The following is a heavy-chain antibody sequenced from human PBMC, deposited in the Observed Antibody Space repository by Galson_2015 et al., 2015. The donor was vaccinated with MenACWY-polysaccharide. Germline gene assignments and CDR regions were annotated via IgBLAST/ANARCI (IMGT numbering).Heavy chain of an antibody. Sequence: SLRLSCAASGFNFNNYAMTWVRQAPGTGLEWVSGISASGTTTFYADSVKGRFTISRDNFKNTLYLQMNSLRAEDAAVYYCAKVLAVGATTGPFDYWGQGTLVTVSS. CDR3: AKVLAVGATTGPFDY. CDR2: ISASGTTT. CDR1: GFNFNNYA. V-gene: IGHV3-23*01. J-gene: IGHJ4*02. D-gene: IGHD1-26*01.